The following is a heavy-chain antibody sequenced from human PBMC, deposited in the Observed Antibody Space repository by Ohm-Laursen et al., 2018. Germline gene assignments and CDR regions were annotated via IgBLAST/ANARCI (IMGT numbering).Heavy chain of an antibody. Sequence: SVKVSCKASGYTFSGYYMHWVRQAPGQGLEWMGWINPNSGDTNYAQKFQGRVTMTRDTSINTAYMELSRLRSDDTAVYYCAPGGGYYDSSVLPWGQGTQVTVSS. J-gene: IGHJ5*02. CDR1: GYTFSGYY. V-gene: IGHV1-2*02. CDR3: APGGGYYDSSVLP. D-gene: IGHD3-22*01. CDR2: INPNSGDT.